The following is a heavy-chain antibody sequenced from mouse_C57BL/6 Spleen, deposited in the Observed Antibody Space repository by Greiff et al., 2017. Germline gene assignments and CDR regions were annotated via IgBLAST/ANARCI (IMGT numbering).Heavy chain of an antibody. CDR1: GFTFTDYN. CDR2: INPNNGGT. D-gene: IGHD2-4*01. V-gene: IGHV1-18*01. Sequence: EVQLQQSGPELVKPGASVKIPCKASGFTFTDYNMAWVKQSHGKSLEWIGDINPNNGGTIYNQKFKGKATLSVDKSSRPAYLELRSLTSEDTAIYYCGTYDYVEGRAMDYWGQGTSVTVSS. J-gene: IGHJ4*01. CDR3: GTYDYVEGRAMDY.